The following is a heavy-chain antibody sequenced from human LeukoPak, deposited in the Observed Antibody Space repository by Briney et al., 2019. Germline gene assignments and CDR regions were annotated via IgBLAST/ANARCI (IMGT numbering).Heavy chain of an antibody. CDR2: ISYDGSNK. D-gene: IGHD3-10*01. V-gene: IGHV3-30*18. CDR3: AKDGGRITMVRGVSDYYYYGMDV. Sequence: GRSLRLSCAASGFTFSSYGMHWVRQAPGKGLEWVAVISYDGSNKYYADSVKGRFTISRDNSKNTLYLQMNSLRAEDTAVYYCAKDGGRITMVRGVSDYYYYGMDVWGQGTTVTVSS. CDR1: GFTFSSYG. J-gene: IGHJ6*02.